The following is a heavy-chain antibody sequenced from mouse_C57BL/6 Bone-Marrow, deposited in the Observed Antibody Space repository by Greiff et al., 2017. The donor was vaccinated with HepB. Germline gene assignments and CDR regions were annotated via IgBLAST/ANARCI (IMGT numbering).Heavy chain of an antibody. CDR2: IRNKANGYTT. Sequence: EVMLVESGGGLVQPGASLRLSCAASGFTFTDYYMSWVRQPPGKAPEWLALIRNKANGYTTEYTASVKGRFTISRDNSQNILYLQMNTLRAEDRATCDCVEALIYDGPMDDWGQGTSVTVAS. V-gene: IGHV7-4*01. CDR1: GFTFTDYY. CDR3: VEALIYDGPMDD. D-gene: IGHD2-3*01. J-gene: IGHJ4*01.